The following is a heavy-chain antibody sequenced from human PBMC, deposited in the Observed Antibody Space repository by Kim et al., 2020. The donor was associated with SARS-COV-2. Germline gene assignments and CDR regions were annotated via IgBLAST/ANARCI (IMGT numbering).Heavy chain of an antibody. CDR3: AKDIGGGTYSYYGLDG. D-gene: IGHD1-1*01. V-gene: IGHV3-9*01. CDR1: GFSFGDYA. CDR2: IGWNSGHT. Sequence: GGSLRLSCAASGFSFGDYAMHWVRQPPGKGLEWVSVIGWNSGHTGYAESLKGRVTISRDNAKNSLYLHMKNLTSDDTGVYYCAKDIGGGTYSYYGLDGWGQGTTVTVSS. J-gene: IGHJ6*02.